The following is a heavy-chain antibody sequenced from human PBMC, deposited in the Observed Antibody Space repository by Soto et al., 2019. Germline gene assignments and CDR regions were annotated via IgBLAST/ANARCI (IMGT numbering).Heavy chain of an antibody. V-gene: IGHV3-23*01. CDR2: ISGSGGST. CDR1: GFTFSSCA. CDR3: AKEPYASSHISYFDF. D-gene: IGHD2-2*01. Sequence: EVQLLESGGGLVQPGGSLRLSCVASGFTFSSCAMSWVRRAPGKGLEWVSIISGSGGSTYYADSVQGRFTISRDNSKNTLYLQINSVRPEDTSVYYCAKEPYASSHISYFDFWGRGTLVTVSS. J-gene: IGHJ4*02.